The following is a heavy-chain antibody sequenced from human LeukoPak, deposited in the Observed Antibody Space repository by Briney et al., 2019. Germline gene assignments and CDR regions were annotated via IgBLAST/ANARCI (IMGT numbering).Heavy chain of an antibody. J-gene: IGHJ4*02. D-gene: IGHD2-15*01. V-gene: IGHV1-18*01. CDR1: GYTFTNYG. Sequence: ASVKVSCRASGYTFTNYGISWVRQAPGQGLEWMGWISAHNGNIKYAQNLQGRVTMTTDTSTSAAYMELRSLRSDDTAVYYCARDLFVVAFDYWGQGTLVTVSS. CDR3: ARDLFVVAFDY. CDR2: ISAHNGNI.